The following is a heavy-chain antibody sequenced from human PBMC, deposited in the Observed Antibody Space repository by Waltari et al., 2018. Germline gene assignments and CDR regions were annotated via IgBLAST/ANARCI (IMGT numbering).Heavy chain of an antibody. CDR3: AKSVVGATDFDY. Sequence: EVQLVESGGGLVQPGGSLRLSCAACGFTFRSYAMSLVRQAPGKGLEWVSAISGSGGSTYYADSVKGRFTIARDNSKNTLYLQMNSLRAEDTAVYYCAKSVVGATDFDYWGQGTLVTVSS. CDR1: GFTFRSYA. CDR2: ISGSGGST. J-gene: IGHJ4*02. D-gene: IGHD1-26*01. V-gene: IGHV3-23*04.